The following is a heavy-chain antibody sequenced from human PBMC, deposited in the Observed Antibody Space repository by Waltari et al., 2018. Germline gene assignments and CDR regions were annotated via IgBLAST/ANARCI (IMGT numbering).Heavy chain of an antibody. CDR3: VRGKKGFDY. V-gene: IGHV3-72*01. CDR1: GFTFSDHY. Sequence: EVQLVESGGGLVQPGGSLRLSCVISGFTFSDHYMYWVRQTPGMGLEWVGLSTNKATSYTTIYSASVKGRFHVSRDDSKNSLYLQMDSLKTEDTAVYYCVRGKKGFDYWGQGALVIVSS. J-gene: IGHJ4*02. CDR2: STNKATSYTT.